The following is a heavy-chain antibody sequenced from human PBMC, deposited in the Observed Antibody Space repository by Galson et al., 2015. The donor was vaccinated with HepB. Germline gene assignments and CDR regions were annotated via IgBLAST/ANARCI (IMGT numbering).Heavy chain of an antibody. D-gene: IGHD3-10*01. V-gene: IGHV4-34*01. CDR2: VNHSGST. CDR1: GGSLNNYY. Sequence: ETLSLTCAVYGGSLNNYYWNWIRQPPGKGLEWIGEVNHSGSTNYNPSLKSRVTMSVDTSKNQFSLKLSSVTAADTAVYYCARRGMVRGIFIKQSSNFGMDVWGQGTTVTVSS. J-gene: IGHJ6*02. CDR3: ARRGMVRGIFIKQSSNFGMDV.